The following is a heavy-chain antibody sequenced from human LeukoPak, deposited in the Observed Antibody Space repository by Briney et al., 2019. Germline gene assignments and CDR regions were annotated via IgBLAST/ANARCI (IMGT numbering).Heavy chain of an antibody. D-gene: IGHD6-19*01. Sequence: PGGSLRLSCAASGFTFSSYSMNWVRQAPGKGLEWVSSISSSSSYIYYADSVKGRFTISRDNAKNSLYLQMNSPRAEDTAVYYCARDLGGYDSSGWYDFYYFDYWGQGTLVTVSS. CDR2: ISSSSSYI. CDR1: GFTFSSYS. V-gene: IGHV3-21*01. J-gene: IGHJ4*02. CDR3: ARDLGGYDSSGWYDFYYFDY.